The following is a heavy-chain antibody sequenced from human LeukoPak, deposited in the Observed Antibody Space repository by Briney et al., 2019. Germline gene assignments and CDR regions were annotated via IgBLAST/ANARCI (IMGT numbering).Heavy chain of an antibody. V-gene: IGHV3-15*01. D-gene: IGHD2-21*01. CDR3: TTDYIPSFRDCGLSCDY. Sequence: GGSLRLSCAASGFTFSNAWMSWVRQAPGKGLEWVGRIKSKTDGGTTDYAAPVKGRFTISRDDSKNTLYLQMNSLKTEDTAVYYCTTDYIPSFRDCGLSCDYWGQGTLVTVSS. J-gene: IGHJ4*02. CDR1: GFTFSNAW. CDR2: IKSKTDGGTT.